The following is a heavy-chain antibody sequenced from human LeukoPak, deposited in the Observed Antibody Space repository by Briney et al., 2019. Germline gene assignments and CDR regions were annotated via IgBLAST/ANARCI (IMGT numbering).Heavy chain of an antibody. V-gene: IGHV3-53*01. CDR2: ISSGGSP. D-gene: IGHD3-22*01. J-gene: IGHJ4*02. CDR3: ARANYDRANYEVPRFDY. CDR1: GLTVRYNY. Sequence: GGSLRLSCVASGLTVRYNYMTWVRQAPGQGLDWLSLISSGGSPSYADSVKGRFTISRDNSKNTMYLQMNSLRAEDTAVYYCARANYDRANYEVPRFDYWGQGTQVTVSS.